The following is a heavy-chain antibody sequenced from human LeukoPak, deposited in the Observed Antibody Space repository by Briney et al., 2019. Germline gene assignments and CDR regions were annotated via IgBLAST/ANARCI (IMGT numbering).Heavy chain of an antibody. V-gene: IGHV1-18*01. CDR2: ISAYNGNT. Sequence: ASVKVSCTASGYTLTSYGISWVRQAPGQGLEWMGWISAYNGNTNYAQKLQGRVTMTTDTSTSTAYMELRSLRSDDTAVYYCARDPSRRGGFHFDYWGQGTLVTVSS. D-gene: IGHD5-24*01. CDR3: ARDPSRRGGFHFDY. J-gene: IGHJ4*02. CDR1: GYTLTSYG.